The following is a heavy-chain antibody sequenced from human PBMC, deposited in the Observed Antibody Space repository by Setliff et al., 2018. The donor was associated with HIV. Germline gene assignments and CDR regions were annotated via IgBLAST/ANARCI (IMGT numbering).Heavy chain of an antibody. J-gene: IGHJ4*02. Sequence: ASVKVSCKASGYTFTNYGITWVRQAPGHGLEWMGWLASYNDDANYAQNLQGRVTMTTDKSTSTAYMELRSLRSNDTAVYYCARGQYGDELFDYWGQGTLVTVSS. CDR3: ARGQYGDELFDY. CDR2: LASYNDDA. V-gene: IGHV1-18*01. D-gene: IGHD4-17*01. CDR1: GYTFTNYG.